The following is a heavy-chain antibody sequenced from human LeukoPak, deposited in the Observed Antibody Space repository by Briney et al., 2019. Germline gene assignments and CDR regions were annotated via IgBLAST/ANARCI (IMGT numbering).Heavy chain of an antibody. D-gene: IGHD3-10*01. V-gene: IGHV1-2*02. CDR3: ARDTGTRYGSGPVDV. Sequence: GASVKVSCKASGYTFPGHRVHWLRQAPGQGPEWMGWINPHSGGATYAQKFQGRVTLTRDTSISTAYMELSRLTSDDTAVYYCARDTGTRYGSGPVDVWGEGTTVTVSS. CDR2: INPHSGGA. CDR1: GYTFPGHR. J-gene: IGHJ6*04.